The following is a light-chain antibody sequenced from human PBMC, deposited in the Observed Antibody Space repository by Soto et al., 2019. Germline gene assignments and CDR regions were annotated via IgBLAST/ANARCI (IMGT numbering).Light chain of an antibody. Sequence: DIQLTQSPSFLSASVGDRVTITCRASQVIGNYLAWYQQKPGKAPELLIYTASTLQSGVPSRFGGSASGTDFTLTISSLQPEDFATYYCQQLNSYPLTFGGGTQVEIK. CDR1: QVIGNY. CDR2: TAS. J-gene: IGKJ4*01. CDR3: QQLNSYPLT. V-gene: IGKV1-9*01.